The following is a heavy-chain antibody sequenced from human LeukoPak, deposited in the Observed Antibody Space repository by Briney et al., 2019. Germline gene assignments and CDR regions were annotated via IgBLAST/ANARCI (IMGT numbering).Heavy chain of an antibody. CDR2: IDSGGST. CDR3: AREMLAAVAAQS. D-gene: IGHD6-19*01. CDR1: GFTVSSNS. Sequence: GGSLRLSCAASGFTVSSNSMSWVRQAPGKGLEWVSVIDSGGSTYYADSVKGRFTISRDNAKNSLYLQMNSLRAEDTAVYYCAREMLAAVAAQSWGQGTLVTVSS. V-gene: IGHV3-66*01. J-gene: IGHJ5*02.